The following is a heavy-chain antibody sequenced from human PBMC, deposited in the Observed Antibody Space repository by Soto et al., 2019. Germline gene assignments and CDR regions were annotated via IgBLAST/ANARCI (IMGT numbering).Heavy chain of an antibody. CDR2: IWYDGSNE. D-gene: IGHD6-13*01. J-gene: IGHJ4*02. CDR3: AREVPAAGHNDY. Sequence: QVQLVESGGGVVQPGRSLRLSCAPSGFIFRPYVMHWVRQAPGKGLEWVAVIWYDGSNERYADSVNGRFTISRDNSKNTLYLQMNGLRAEDTAVYYCAREVPAAGHNDYWGQGTLVTVSS. V-gene: IGHV3-33*01. CDR1: GFIFRPYV.